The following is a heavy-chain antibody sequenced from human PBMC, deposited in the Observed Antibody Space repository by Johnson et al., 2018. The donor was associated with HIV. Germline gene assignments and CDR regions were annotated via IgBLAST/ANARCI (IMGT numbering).Heavy chain of an antibody. CDR2: ITWDGGST. Sequence: VQLVESGGVVVQPGGSLRLSCAASGFTFDDYAMHWVRQAPGKGLEWVSLITWDGGSTYYADSVKGRFTNSRFTISRDDSKNSLYLQMNSLKTEDTAVYYCALSYSLDAFDIWGQGTMVTVSS. J-gene: IGHJ3*02. CDR3: ALSYSLDAFDI. V-gene: IGHV3-43D*03. CDR1: GFTFDDYA. D-gene: IGHD2-21*01.